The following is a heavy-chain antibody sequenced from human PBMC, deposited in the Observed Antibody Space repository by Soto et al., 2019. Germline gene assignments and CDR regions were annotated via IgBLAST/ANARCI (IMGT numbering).Heavy chain of an antibody. CDR1: GFSLSTSGVG. D-gene: IGHD3-3*02. V-gene: IGHV2-5*02. J-gene: IGHJ4*02. CDR3: AHSRPIRGVFDY. CDR2: IYWDDDK. Sequence: QITLKESGPTLVKPTQTLTLTCTFSGFSLSTSGVGVGWIRQPPGKALEWLALIYWDDDKRYSPSLKSRLTITKDTSKNQVVLTMPNIDHVDTATYYCAHSRPIRGVFDYWGQGTLFTVS.